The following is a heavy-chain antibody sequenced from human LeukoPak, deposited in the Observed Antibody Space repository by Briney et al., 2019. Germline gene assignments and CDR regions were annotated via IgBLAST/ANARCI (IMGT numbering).Heavy chain of an antibody. V-gene: IGHV3-21*01. CDR3: ARHLRYGSGGYFDY. Sequence: PGGSLRLSCAASGFTFSSYSMNCVRQAPGKGLEWVSSISSSSSYIYYADSVKGRFTISRDNAKNSLYLQMNSLRAEDTAVYYCARHLRYGSGGYFDYWGQGTLVTVSS. CDR1: GFTFSSYS. CDR2: ISSSSSYI. J-gene: IGHJ4*02. D-gene: IGHD3-10*01.